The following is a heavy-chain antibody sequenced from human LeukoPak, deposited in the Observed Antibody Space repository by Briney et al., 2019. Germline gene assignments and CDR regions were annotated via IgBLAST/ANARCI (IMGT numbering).Heavy chain of an antibody. J-gene: IGHJ6*03. CDR1: GFTFSSYT. V-gene: IGHV3-21*01. Sequence: PGGSLRLSCAASGFTFSSYTIHWVRQAPGKGLEWVSPISAVSTYIYYADSVKGRFTISRDNVEKAAYLELSGLTAHDTAIYYCARGGIAGRPVYYYYMDVWGKGTTVTVS. CDR2: ISAVSTYI. D-gene: IGHD6-6*01. CDR3: ARGGIAGRPVYYYYMDV.